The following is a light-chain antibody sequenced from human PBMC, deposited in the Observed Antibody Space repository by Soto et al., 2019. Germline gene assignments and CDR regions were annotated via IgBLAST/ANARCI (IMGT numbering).Light chain of an antibody. J-gene: IGKJ2*01. CDR2: DAS. V-gene: IGKV3-11*01. CDR3: QQRSIWPQT. CDR1: QNVNSY. Sequence: EIVLTQSPATLSLSPGERATLSCRASQNVNSYLAWYQQKPGQAPRPLIYDASNRATGIPARFSGSGSGTEFTLTISRLEPEDFAVYYCQQRSIWPQTFGQGTKLEIK.